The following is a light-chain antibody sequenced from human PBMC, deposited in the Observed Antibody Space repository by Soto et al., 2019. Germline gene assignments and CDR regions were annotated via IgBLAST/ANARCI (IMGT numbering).Light chain of an antibody. V-gene: IGKV3-15*01. CDR1: QSVWTY. Sequence: EIVLTQSPATLSLYPGERATLSCRASQSVWTYLAWYQQKPGQAPRLLIFGASTRATGIPARFSGTGSGTEFTLTISSLQSEDFAVYYCQQYNTWPPITFGQGTRLEIK. CDR3: QQYNTWPPIT. J-gene: IGKJ5*01. CDR2: GAS.